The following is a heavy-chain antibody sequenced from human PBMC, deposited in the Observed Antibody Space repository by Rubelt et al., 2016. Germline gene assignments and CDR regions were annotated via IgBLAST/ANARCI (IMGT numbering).Heavy chain of an antibody. J-gene: IGHJ4*02. Sequence: QVQLQQWGAGLLKPSETLSLTCAVYGGSFNNYYWFWIRQPPGKGLEWIGEVNHNGNTNYNPSLKSRLTISLDTSKSQFSLKLTSVTAAATAAYYCATGLQAQRSFDYWGQGTLVTVSS. CDR1: GGSFNNYY. D-gene: IGHD3-16*01. CDR3: ATGLQAQRSFDY. V-gene: IGHV4-34*01. CDR2: VNHNGNT.